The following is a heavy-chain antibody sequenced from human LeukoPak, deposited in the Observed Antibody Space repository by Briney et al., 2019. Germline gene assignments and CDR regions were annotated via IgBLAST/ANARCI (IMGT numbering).Heavy chain of an antibody. J-gene: IGHJ3*02. D-gene: IGHD6-19*01. CDR3: AKILSSSGWYSLDAFDI. CDR2: IRYDGSNK. CDR1: GFTFSSYG. Sequence: GGSLRLSCAASGFTFSSYGMHWVRQAPGKGLEWVAFIRYDGSNKYYADSVKGRFTISRDNSKNTLYLQMNSLRAEDTAVYYCAKILSSSGWYSLDAFDIWGQGTMVTVSS. V-gene: IGHV3-30*02.